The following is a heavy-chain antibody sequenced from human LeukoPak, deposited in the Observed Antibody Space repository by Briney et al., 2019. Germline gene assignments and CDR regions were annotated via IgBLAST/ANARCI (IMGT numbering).Heavy chain of an antibody. CDR1: GGSFSGYY. D-gene: IGHD6-13*01. Sequence: SETLSLTCAVYGGSFSGYYWSWIRQPPGKGLEWIGEINHSGSTNYNPSLKSRVTISVDTSKNQFSLKLSSVTAADTAVYYCASRTYSSSWYSDYWGQGTLVTVPS. J-gene: IGHJ4*02. CDR3: ASRTYSSSWYSDY. V-gene: IGHV4-34*01. CDR2: INHSGST.